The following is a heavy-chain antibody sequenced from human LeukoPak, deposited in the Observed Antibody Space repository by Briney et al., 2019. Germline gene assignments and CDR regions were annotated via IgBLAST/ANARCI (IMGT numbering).Heavy chain of an antibody. J-gene: IGHJ6*02. D-gene: IGHD7-27*01. CDR2: IIPILGIA. CDR3: ASGTDLTGRQFSVAWPSGMDV. Sequence: GASVKVSCKASGGTFSSYAISWVRQAPGQGLEWMGRIIPILGIANYAQKFQGRVTITADKSTSTAYMELSSLRSEDTAVYYCASGTDLTGRQFSVAWPSGMDVWGQGTTVTVSS. V-gene: IGHV1-69*04. CDR1: GGTFSSYA.